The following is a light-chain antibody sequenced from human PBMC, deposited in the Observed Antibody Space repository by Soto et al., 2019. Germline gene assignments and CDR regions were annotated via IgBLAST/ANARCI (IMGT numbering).Light chain of an antibody. Sequence: QSVLTQPASVSGSPGQSITISCSETSSDVGAYNYVSWYQQHPGKAPKLMISGVSNRPSGVSNRFSGSKSGNTASLTISGLQADDEADYYCSSYTGSSTPGVFGGGTKLTVL. J-gene: IGLJ3*02. V-gene: IGLV2-14*01. CDR2: GVS. CDR3: SSYTGSSTPGV. CDR1: SSDVGAYNY.